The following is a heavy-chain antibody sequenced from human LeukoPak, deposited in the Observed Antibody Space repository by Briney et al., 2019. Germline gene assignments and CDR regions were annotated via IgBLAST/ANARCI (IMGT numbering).Heavy chain of an antibody. J-gene: IGHJ3*02. V-gene: IGHV5-51*01. CDR1: GYSFTSYW. CDR3: ARRYDFWSGVHAFDI. Sequence: GEPLKTSCKGSGYSFTSYWRAWVRKMPGKGLEWMGIIYPRNSDTRYSPSFQGQVTVAADNAISTAYLQWSSLKASDTAMYYCARRYDFWSGVHAFDIWGQGTMVTVSS. D-gene: IGHD3-3*01. CDR2: IYPRNSDT.